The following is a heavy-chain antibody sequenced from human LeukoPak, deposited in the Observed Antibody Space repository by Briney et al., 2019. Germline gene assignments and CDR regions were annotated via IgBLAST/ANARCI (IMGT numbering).Heavy chain of an antibody. CDR3: ARVGYGLDF. CDR1: GDSIRSINW. J-gene: IGHJ4*02. V-gene: IGHV4-4*02. D-gene: IGHD5-18*01. CDR2: IYHNGST. Sequence: SETLSLTCAVSGDSIRSINWWSWVRQPPGKGLEWIGEIYHNGSTKYNPSLKSRVTISVDKSKNQFSLNMTSVTVADTAVYYCARVGYGLDFLGQGTLVTVSS.